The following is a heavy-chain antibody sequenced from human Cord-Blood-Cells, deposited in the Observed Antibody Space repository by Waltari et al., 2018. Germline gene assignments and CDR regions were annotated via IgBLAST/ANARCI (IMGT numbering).Heavy chain of an antibody. D-gene: IGHD2-2*02. J-gene: IGHJ4*02. Sequence: QVQLVQSGAEVKKPGASVKVSCKASGYTFTSYGISWVRKARGQGLEWMGWISAYNGNTNYAQKLQGRVTMTTDTSTSTAYMELRSLRSDDTAVYYCARVSSREDIVVVPAAIMPFDYWGQGTLVTVSS. V-gene: IGHV1-18*01. CDR1: GYTFTSYG. CDR2: ISAYNGNT. CDR3: ARVSSREDIVVVPAAIMPFDY.